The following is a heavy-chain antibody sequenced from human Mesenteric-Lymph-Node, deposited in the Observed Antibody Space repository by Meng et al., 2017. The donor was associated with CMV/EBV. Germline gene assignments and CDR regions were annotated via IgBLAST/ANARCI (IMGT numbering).Heavy chain of an antibody. V-gene: IGHV3-30*02. CDR1: GIIFSDYG. CDR3: AKDPHELWSSQNWFDS. J-gene: IGHJ5*01. CDR2: LPYDGTNG. Sequence: GESLKISCRASGIIFSDYGMHWVRQAPGKGLEWVASLPYDGTNGHYADSVKGRFTISRDNSKNTLYLQMNNMRAEDTAVYYCAKDPHELWSSQNWFDSWGQGTLVTVSS. D-gene: IGHD3-3*01.